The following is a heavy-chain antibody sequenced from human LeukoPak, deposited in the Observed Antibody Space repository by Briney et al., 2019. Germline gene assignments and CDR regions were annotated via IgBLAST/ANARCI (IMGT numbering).Heavy chain of an antibody. J-gene: IGHJ4*02. CDR1: GGSFSGYS. V-gene: IGHV4-34*01. CDR3: ARYDVDTAMEP. Sequence: ASETLSLTCAVYGGSFSGYSWNWIRQPPVKGLEWIGEINHSGGTNYNPSLKSRVTISVDTPKKQFSLKLSSVTAADTAVYYCARYDVDTAMEPWGQGTLVTVSP. CDR2: INHSGGT. D-gene: IGHD5-18*01.